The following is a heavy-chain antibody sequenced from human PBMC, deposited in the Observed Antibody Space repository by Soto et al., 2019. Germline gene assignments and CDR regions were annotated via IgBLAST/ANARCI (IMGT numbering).Heavy chain of an antibody. D-gene: IGHD3-10*01. Sequence: QVQLVQSGAEVKKPGASVKVSCKASGYTFTSYGISWVRQAPGQGLEWMGWISAYNGNTNYAQKLQGRVTMTTDTSTSTAYMELRSLRSDDTAVYYCARGPYQLLWFGEQGLDGGYYGMDVWGQGTTVTVSS. CDR2: ISAYNGNT. CDR3: ARGPYQLLWFGEQGLDGGYYGMDV. J-gene: IGHJ6*02. CDR1: GYTFTSYG. V-gene: IGHV1-18*01.